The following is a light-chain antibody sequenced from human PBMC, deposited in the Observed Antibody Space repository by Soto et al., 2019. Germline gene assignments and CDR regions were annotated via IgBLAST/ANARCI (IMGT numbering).Light chain of an antibody. V-gene: IGKV3-15*01. Sequence: EVVMTQSPATLSVSPGERATLSCRASQTVSRNLAWYQQRPGQAPRLLIYDISNRATGVPARFSGSGSGTEFTLTISSLQSEDLAVYYCQQYKNWLTWTFGQGTKVDIK. CDR1: QTVSRN. CDR2: DIS. CDR3: QQYKNWLTWT. J-gene: IGKJ1*01.